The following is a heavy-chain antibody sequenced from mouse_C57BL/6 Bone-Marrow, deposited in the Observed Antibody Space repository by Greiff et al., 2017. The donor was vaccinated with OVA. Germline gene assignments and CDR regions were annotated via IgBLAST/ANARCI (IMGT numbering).Heavy chain of an antibody. CDR1: GFTFSSYT. CDR2: ISGGGGNT. J-gene: IGHJ4*01. V-gene: IGHV5-9*01. CDR3: ARRGPYYSNSYAMDY. D-gene: IGHD2-5*01. Sequence: DVLLVESGGGLVKPGGSLKLSCAASGFTFSSYTMSWVRQTPEKRLEWVATISGGGGNTYYPDSVKGRFTISRDTAKNTLYLQMSSLRSEDTALYYCARRGPYYSNSYAMDYGGQGTSVTVSA.